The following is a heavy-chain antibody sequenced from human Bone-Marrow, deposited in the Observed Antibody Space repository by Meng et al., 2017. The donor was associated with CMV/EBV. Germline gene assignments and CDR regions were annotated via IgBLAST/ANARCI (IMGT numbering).Heavy chain of an antibody. CDR1: GGSISSSSYY. CDR3: ARANGGTTGYFDY. D-gene: IGHD7-27*01. CDR2: IYSGGTT. Sequence: ETLSLTCTVSGGSISSSSYYWGWIRQPPGKGLEWVSIIYSGGTTYYADSVKGRFTISRDNSKNTLYLQMNSLRAEDTAVYYCARANGGTTGYFDYWGQGTLVTVSS. J-gene: IGHJ4*02. V-gene: IGHV3-53*01.